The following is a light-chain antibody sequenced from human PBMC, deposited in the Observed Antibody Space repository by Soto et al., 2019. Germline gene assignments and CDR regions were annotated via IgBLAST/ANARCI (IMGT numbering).Light chain of an antibody. CDR2: EVN. Sequence: QSALTQPASVSGSPGQSITISCTGTSSDVGGYNFVSWYQQHPGKAPKLMIYEVNNRPSGVSNRFSGSKSGNTASLTISGLQAEDGADYYCSSWTSSTTQVLGGGTQLTVL. V-gene: IGLV2-14*01. J-gene: IGLJ3*02. CDR1: SSDVGGYNF. CDR3: SSWTSSTTQV.